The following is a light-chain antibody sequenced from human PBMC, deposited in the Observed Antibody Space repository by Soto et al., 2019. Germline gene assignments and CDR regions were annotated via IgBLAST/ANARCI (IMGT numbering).Light chain of an antibody. CDR3: QQSFSTPPT. CDR1: QSISSF. J-gene: IGKJ1*01. CDR2: AAS. Sequence: VHMTQSPSSLSASVGNSVTITCRASQSISSFLTWYQQKEGKAPKLLIYAASSLQSGVPSRFSGSGYGTDFTLTISSLQTEDFASYYCQQSFSTPPTFGQGTKVDIK. V-gene: IGKV1-39*01.